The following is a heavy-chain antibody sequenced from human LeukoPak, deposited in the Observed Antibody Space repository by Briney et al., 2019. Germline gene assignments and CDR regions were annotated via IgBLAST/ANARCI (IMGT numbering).Heavy chain of an antibody. D-gene: IGHD4-17*01. CDR2: VYYGGTT. CDR3: ARRATTVTTGYYYYYMDV. CDR1: GCSINSRSYY. Sequence: SETLSLTCTVSGCSINSRSYYWGWIRQPPGKGLEYIGSVYYGGTTYYNPSLKSRVTISEDTSKNQFSLKLISVTAADTAVYYCARRATTVTTGYYYYYMDVWGKGTTVTVSS. V-gene: IGHV4-39*01. J-gene: IGHJ6*03.